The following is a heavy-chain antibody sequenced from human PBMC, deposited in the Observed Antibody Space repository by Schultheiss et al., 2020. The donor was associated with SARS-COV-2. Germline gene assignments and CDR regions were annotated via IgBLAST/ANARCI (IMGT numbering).Heavy chain of an antibody. J-gene: IGHJ4*02. D-gene: IGHD2-2*01. CDR1: GYTFTSYG. Sequence: ASVKVSCKASGYTFTSYGISWVRQAPGQGLEWMGWISAYNGNTNYAQKLQGRVTMTTDTSTSTAYMELRSLRSDDTAVYYCAIAVGGSRVVPAAIDYWGQGTRVTVSS. V-gene: IGHV1-18*01. CDR2: ISAYNGNT. CDR3: AIAVGGSRVVPAAIDY.